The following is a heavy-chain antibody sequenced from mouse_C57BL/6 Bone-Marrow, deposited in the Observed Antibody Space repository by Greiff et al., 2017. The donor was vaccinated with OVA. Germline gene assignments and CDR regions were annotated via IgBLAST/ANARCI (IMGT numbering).Heavy chain of an antibody. CDR3: ARAYYSNSGFAY. D-gene: IGHD2-5*01. V-gene: IGHV1-81*01. Sequence: QVQLQQSGAELARPGASVKLSCKASGYTFTSYGISWVKQRTGQGLEWIGEIYPRSGNTYYNEKFKGKATLTADKSSSTAYMELRSLTSEDSAVYFCARAYYSNSGFAYWGQGTLVTVSA. CDR1: GYTFTSYG. CDR2: IYPRSGNT. J-gene: IGHJ3*01.